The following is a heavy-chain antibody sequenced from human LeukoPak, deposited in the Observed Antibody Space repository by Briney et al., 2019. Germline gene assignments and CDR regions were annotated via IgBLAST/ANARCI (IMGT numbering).Heavy chain of an antibody. J-gene: IGHJ6*03. CDR2: ISSSGST. Sequence: ASETLSLTCTVSGDSISSGDYYWSWIRQPAGKGLEWIGRISSSGSTNYNPSLKSRVTISVDTSKNQFSLKLSSVTAADTAVYYCARVTESYGSGRRHNYYYYYMDVWGKGTTVTVSS. D-gene: IGHD3-10*01. CDR1: GDSISSGDYY. CDR3: ARVTESYGSGRRHNYYYYYMDV. V-gene: IGHV4-61*02.